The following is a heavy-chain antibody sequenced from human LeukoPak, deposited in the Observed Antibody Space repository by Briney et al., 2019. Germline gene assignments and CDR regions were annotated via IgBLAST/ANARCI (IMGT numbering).Heavy chain of an antibody. J-gene: IGHJ4*02. D-gene: IGHD6-13*01. V-gene: IGHV4-34*01. CDR1: GGSFSGYY. CDR2: INHSGST. CDR3: ARGGAAAVQVDY. Sequence: SETLSLTCAVYGGSFSGYYWSWIRQPPGKGLEWIGEINHSGSTNYNPSLKSRVTISVDTSKNQFSLKLSSVTAADTAVYCCARGGAAAVQVDYWGQGTLVTVSS.